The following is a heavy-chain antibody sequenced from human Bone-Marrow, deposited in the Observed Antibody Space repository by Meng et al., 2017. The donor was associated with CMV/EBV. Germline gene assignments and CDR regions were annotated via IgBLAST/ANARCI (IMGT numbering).Heavy chain of an antibody. J-gene: IGHJ6*02. D-gene: IGHD2-2*01. CDR2: ISGSGGST. CDR3: AKDRSSYYYYYGMDV. V-gene: IGHV3-23*01. Sequence: GESLKISCAASGFTFSSYAMSWVRQAPGKGLEWVSAISGSGGSTYYADSVKGRFTISRDNSKNTLYLQMNSLRAEDTAVYYCAKDRSSYYYYYGMDVWGQGNTVNVSS. CDR1: GFTFSSYA.